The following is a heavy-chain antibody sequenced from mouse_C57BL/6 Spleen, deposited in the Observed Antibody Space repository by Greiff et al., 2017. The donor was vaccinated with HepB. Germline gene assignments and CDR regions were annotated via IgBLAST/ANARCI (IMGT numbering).Heavy chain of an antibody. CDR3: ARGRDLLSGGEFAY. Sequence: VQLQESGAELVKPGASVKISCKASGYAFSSYWMNWVKQRPGKGLEWIGQIYPGDGDTNYNGKFKGKATLTADKSSSAAYMQLSSLTSEDSAVYFGARGRDLLSGGEFAYWGQGTLVTVSA. V-gene: IGHV1-80*01. CDR1: GYAFSSYW. CDR2: IYPGDGDT. J-gene: IGHJ3*01. D-gene: IGHD2-1*01.